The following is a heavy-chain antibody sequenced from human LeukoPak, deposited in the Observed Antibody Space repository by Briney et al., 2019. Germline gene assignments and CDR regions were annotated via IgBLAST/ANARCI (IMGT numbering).Heavy chain of an antibody. CDR3: AREYRWVVLAALQYPSRYGMDV. CDR1: GGSTSSLF. CDR2: AHSSGRT. D-gene: IGHD2-15*01. Sequence: SETLSPTSPVSGGSTSSLFWSWIRQPPGKGLEWNGSAHSSGRTKYNPSLKSRLIISVDMSKNQFSLKLRSVSVADTAVYYCAREYRWVVLAALQYPSRYGMDVWGQGTTVTVSS. J-gene: IGHJ6*02. V-gene: IGHV4-59*11.